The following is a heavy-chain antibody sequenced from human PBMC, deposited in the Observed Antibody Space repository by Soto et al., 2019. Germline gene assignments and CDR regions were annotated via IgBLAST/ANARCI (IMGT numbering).Heavy chain of an antibody. CDR2: IYYSGST. CDR3: ARHASTDTIFGVVIGGWFDP. D-gene: IGHD3-3*01. J-gene: IGHJ5*02. CDR1: GGSISSSSYY. Sequence: QLQLQESGPGLVKPSETLSLTCTVSGGSISSSSYYWGWIRQPPGKGLEWIGSIYYSGSTYYNPSLKSRVTISVDTSKNQFSLKLSSVTAADTAVYYCARHASTDTIFGVVIGGWFDPWGQGTLVTVSS. V-gene: IGHV4-39*01.